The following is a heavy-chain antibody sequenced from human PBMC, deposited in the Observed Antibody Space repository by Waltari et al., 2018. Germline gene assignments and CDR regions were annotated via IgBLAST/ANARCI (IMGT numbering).Heavy chain of an antibody. CDR3: ARDRVPAAIYYYYYMDV. J-gene: IGHJ6*03. D-gene: IGHD2-2*02. CDR1: GFTFSSYE. Sequence: EVQLVESGGGLVQPGGSLRLSCAASGFTFSSYEMNWVRQAPGKGLEWVSYISSSGRTINYADSVKGRFTNSRDNAQNSLYLQMNSLRAEDTAVYYCARDRVPAAIYYYYYMDVWGKGTTVTVSS. V-gene: IGHV3-48*03. CDR2: ISSSGRTI.